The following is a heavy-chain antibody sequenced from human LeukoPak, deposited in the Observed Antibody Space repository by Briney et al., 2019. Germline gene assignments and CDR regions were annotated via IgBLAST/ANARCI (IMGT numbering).Heavy chain of an antibody. J-gene: IGHJ4*02. CDR3: ARMSIAAHPGDY. CDR1: GGTFNSYA. V-gene: IGHV1-69*05. Sequence: SVKVSCKASGGTFNSYAISWVRQAPGQGLEWMGGIIPIFGTANYAQKFQGRVTITTDESTSTAYMELSSLRSEDTAVYYCARMSIAAHPGDYWGQGTLVTVSS. D-gene: IGHD6-6*01. CDR2: IIPIFGTA.